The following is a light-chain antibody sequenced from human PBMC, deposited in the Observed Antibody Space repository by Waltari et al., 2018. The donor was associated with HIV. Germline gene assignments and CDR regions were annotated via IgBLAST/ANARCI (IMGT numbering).Light chain of an antibody. Sequence: QSVLTQPTSVSAAPGQKITISCSGSSSNIGSYYVSWYQHLPGAAPKLLIHDNNQRPSGIHDRFSGSKSGTSATLDITGLQTGDEADYYCGTWDSSLSVWVFGGGTKLTVL. CDR2: DNN. V-gene: IGLV1-51*01. J-gene: IGLJ3*02. CDR1: SSNIGSYY. CDR3: GTWDSSLSVWV.